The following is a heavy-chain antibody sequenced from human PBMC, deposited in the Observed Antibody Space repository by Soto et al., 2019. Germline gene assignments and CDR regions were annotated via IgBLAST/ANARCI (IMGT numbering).Heavy chain of an antibody. Sequence: GGSLRLSCAASGFTFSSYAMHWVRQAPGKGLEWVAVISYDGSNKYYADSMKGRFTISRDNSKNTLYLQMNSLRAEDTAVYYCARVPSSSGRAHFDYWGQGTLVTVSS. CDR3: ARVPSSSGRAHFDY. D-gene: IGHD2-15*01. V-gene: IGHV3-30-3*01. CDR2: ISYDGSNK. J-gene: IGHJ4*02. CDR1: GFTFSSYA.